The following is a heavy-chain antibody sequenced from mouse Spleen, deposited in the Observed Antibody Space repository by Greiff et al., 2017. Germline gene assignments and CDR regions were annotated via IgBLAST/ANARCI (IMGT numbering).Heavy chain of an antibody. V-gene: IGHV2-9*02. CDR3: AREGYDDYYFDY. D-gene: IGHD2-14*01. CDR1: GFSLTSYG. CDR2: IWAGGST. J-gene: IGHJ2*01. Sequence: VQVVESGPGLVAPSQSLSITCTVSGFSLTSYGVHWVRQPPGKGLEWLGVIWAGGSTNYNSALMSRLSISKDNSKSQVFLKMNSLQTDDTAMYYWAREGYDDYYFDYWGQGTTLTVSS.